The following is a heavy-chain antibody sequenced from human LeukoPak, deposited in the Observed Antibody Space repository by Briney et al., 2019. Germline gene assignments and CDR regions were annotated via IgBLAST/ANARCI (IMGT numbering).Heavy chain of an antibody. V-gene: IGHV4-34*01. J-gene: IGHJ5*02. CDR2: INHSGST. CDR1: GGSFSGYY. CDR3: ARGYTMVRGVIRGGWFDP. D-gene: IGHD3-10*01. Sequence: PSETLSLTCAVYGGSFSGYYWSWIRQPPGKGLEWIGEINHSGSTNYNPSLKSRVTISVDTSKNQFSLKLSSVTAADTAVYYCARGYTMVRGVIRGGWFDPWGQGTLVTVSS.